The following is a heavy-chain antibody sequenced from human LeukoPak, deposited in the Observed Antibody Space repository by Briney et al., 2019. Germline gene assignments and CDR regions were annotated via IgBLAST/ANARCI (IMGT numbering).Heavy chain of an antibody. J-gene: IGHJ4*02. CDR2: INHSGST. CDR3: ARIRNSSSWYGRRYYFDY. D-gene: IGHD6-13*01. V-gene: IGHV4-34*01. CDR1: GGSFSGYY. Sequence: SETLSLTCAVYGGSFSGYYWSWIRQPPGKGLEWIGEINHSGSTNYNPSLKSRVTISVDTSKNQFSLKLSSVTVADTAVYYCARIRNSSSWYGRRYYFDYWGQGTLVTVSS.